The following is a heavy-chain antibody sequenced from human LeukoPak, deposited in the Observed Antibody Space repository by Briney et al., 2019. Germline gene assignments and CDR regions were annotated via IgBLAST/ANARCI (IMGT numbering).Heavy chain of an antibody. V-gene: IGHV3-11*04. CDR1: GFTFSDYY. CDR3: ARAVRGSYSGYYYYYMDV. Sequence: GGSLRLSCAASGFTFSDYYMSWIRQAPGKGLEWVSCISSSGSTIYYADSVKGRFTISRDNAKNSLYLQMNSLRAEDTAVYYCARAVRGSYSGYYYYYMDVWGKGTTVTVSS. CDR2: ISSSGSTI. D-gene: IGHD1-26*01. J-gene: IGHJ6*03.